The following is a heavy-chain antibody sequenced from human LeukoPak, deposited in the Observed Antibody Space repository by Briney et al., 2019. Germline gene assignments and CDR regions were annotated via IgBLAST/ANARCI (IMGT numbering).Heavy chain of an antibody. CDR3: ARDLWNFYDDSGYNRDFDS. Sequence: GASVKVSCKATSRISWVRQAPGRGPEWMGWIGTYGGDTYYAQKFQGRITVTTDTSTSTVYMELRNLRSDDTAVYYCARDLWNFYDDSGYNRDFDSWGQGTLVTVSS. CDR2: IGTYGGDT. V-gene: IGHV1-18*01. J-gene: IGHJ5*01. D-gene: IGHD3-22*01. CDR1: TSR.